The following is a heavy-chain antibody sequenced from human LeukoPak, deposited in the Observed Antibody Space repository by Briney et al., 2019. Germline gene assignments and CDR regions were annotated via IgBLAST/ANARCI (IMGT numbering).Heavy chain of an antibody. CDR2: IYHSGST. CDR3: ARDADSSSWYRIY. Sequence: PETLSLTCTVSGYSISSGYYWGWIRQPPGKGLEWIGSIYHSGSTYYNPSLKCRVTISVDTSKNQFSLKLSSVTAADTAVYYCARDADSSSWYRIYWGQGTLVTVSS. J-gene: IGHJ4*02. D-gene: IGHD6-13*01. CDR1: GYSISSGYY. V-gene: IGHV4-38-2*02.